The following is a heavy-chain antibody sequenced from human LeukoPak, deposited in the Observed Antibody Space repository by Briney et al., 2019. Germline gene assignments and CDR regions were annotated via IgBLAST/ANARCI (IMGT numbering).Heavy chain of an antibody. CDR1: GGSISSGGYY. Sequence: PSETLSLTCTVSGGSISSGGYYWSWIRQHPGKGLEWIGYIYYSGSTYYNPSLKSRVTISVDTSKNRFSLKLSSVTAADTAVYYCARDRRTVGAVDYWGQGTLVTVSS. D-gene: IGHD1-26*01. CDR2: IYYSGST. V-gene: IGHV4-31*03. J-gene: IGHJ4*02. CDR3: ARDRRTVGAVDY.